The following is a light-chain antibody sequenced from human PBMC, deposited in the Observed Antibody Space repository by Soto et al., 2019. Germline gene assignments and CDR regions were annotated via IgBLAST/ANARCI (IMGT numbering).Light chain of an antibody. CDR2: GAS. Sequence: EIVLTQSPATLSLSPGERATLSCRASQSVSSYLAWYQQKPGQAPRLLIYGASSRATGIPDRFSGSGSGTELTLTINRLEPEDFAVYYCQQYGNSPWTFGQGTKVDIK. J-gene: IGKJ1*01. CDR1: QSVSSY. V-gene: IGKV3-20*01. CDR3: QQYGNSPWT.